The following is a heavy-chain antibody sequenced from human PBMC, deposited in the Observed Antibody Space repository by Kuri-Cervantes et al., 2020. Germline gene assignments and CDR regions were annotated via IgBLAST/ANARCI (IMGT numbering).Heavy chain of an antibody. Sequence: GESLKISCAASGFTFSSYAMSWVRQAPGRGLEWVSIIYSGDTYYTDSVKGRSTISRDDSMYTLYLQMNSLRAEDSAVYYCAREPSGSNAGAVDYWGQGTLVTVSS. CDR3: AREPSGSNAGAVDY. J-gene: IGHJ4*02. V-gene: IGHV3-23*03. CDR2: IYSGDT. D-gene: IGHD4-23*01. CDR1: GFTFSSYA.